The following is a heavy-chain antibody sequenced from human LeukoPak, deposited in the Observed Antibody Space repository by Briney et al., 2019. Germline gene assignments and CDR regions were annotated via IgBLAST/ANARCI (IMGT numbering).Heavy chain of an antibody. V-gene: IGHV3-21*01. Sequence: PGGSLRLSCAASGFTFSSHNMNWVRQAPMKGLEWVSSIGTDGSYIYYADSVLGRFTISRDNAKNSLYLQMNSLTAEDTAVYYCARKMKTGDRVGTFDIWGQGTMVTVSS. CDR3: ARKMKTGDRVGTFDI. CDR2: IGTDGSYI. J-gene: IGHJ3*02. CDR1: GFTFSSHN. D-gene: IGHD1-1*01.